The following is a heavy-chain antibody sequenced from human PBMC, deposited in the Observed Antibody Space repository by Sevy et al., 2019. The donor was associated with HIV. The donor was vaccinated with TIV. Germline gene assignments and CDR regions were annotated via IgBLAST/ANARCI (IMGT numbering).Heavy chain of an antibody. CDR3: AKDPGIAVAGISQYFQH. CDR2: ISGSGGST. D-gene: IGHD6-19*01. CDR1: GFTFSSYA. J-gene: IGHJ1*01. Sequence: GGSLRLSCAASGFTFSSYAMSWVRQAPGKGLEWVSAISGSGGSTYYADSVKGRFTISRDNSKNTPYLQMNSLRAEDTAVYYCAKDPGIAVAGISQYFQHWGQGTLVTVSS. V-gene: IGHV3-23*01.